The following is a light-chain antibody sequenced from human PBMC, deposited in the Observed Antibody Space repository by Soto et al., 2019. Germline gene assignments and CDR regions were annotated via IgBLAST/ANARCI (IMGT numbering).Light chain of an antibody. Sequence: EIVMTQSPATLSVSPGERATLSCRASQSVSSNLAWYQQKPGQAPRLLIYAASTRATDIPARFSGSGSGTEFTLTVSSLQSEDFVLYYCQQYNNWPRTFGQGTKVEIK. CDR2: AAS. V-gene: IGKV3-15*01. CDR1: QSVSSN. CDR3: QQYNNWPRT. J-gene: IGKJ1*01.